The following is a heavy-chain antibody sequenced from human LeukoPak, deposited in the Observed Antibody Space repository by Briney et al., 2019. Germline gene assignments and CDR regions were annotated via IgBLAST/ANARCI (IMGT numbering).Heavy chain of an antibody. D-gene: IGHD3-22*01. V-gene: IGHV3-30*03. CDR2: ISNDGNNK. J-gene: IGHJ4*02. CDR1: GVTLSPYG. CDR3: ASSGYYYGFDY. Sequence: GGSLRLSCAASGVTLSPYGMHWVRQAPGKGLEWVAVISNDGNNKYHADSVRGRFTISRDNAKNSLYLQMNSLRAEDTAVYYCASSGYYYGFDYWGQGTLVTVSS.